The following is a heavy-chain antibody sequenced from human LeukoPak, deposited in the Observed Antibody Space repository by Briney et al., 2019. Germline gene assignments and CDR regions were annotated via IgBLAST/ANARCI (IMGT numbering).Heavy chain of an antibody. V-gene: IGHV1-46*01. Sequence: ASVKVSCKASGYTFTTYYIHWVRQAPGQGLEWMGIINPTCGSTTYAQKFQGRGTMTRDTSTSTVFMEVNSLRSEDTAVYYRALYSSTWYWGQGTLVTVSS. J-gene: IGHJ4*02. CDR2: INPTCGST. CDR1: GYTFTTYY. CDR3: ALYSSTWY. D-gene: IGHD6-13*01.